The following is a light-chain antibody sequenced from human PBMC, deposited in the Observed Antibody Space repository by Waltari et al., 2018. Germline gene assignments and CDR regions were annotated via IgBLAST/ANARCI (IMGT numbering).Light chain of an antibody. J-gene: IGLJ1*01. V-gene: IGLV3-19*01. CDR2: DEN. CDR3: NTRDISGDHLV. Sequence: SSEMTQEPAVSVALGQTARITCQGCGLRTLYANCSQQKPGKAPLLPISDENNRPSGIPDRFSGSRSGNTASLTISGAQAEDEADYYCNTRDISGDHLVFGSGTKVTVL. CDR1: GLRTLY.